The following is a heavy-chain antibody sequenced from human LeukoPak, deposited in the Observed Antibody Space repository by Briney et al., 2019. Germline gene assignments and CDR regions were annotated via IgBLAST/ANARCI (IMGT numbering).Heavy chain of an antibody. V-gene: IGHV4-59*12. CDR1: GGSISSYY. J-gene: IGHJ4*02. Sequence: SETLSLTCTVSGGSISSYYWSWIRQPPGKGLEWIGYIYYSGSTNYSPSLKSRVTISVDTSKNQFSLKLSSVTAADTAVYYCASIHKEERYYFDYWGQGTLVTVSS. CDR2: IYYSGST. CDR3: ASIHKEERYYFDY. D-gene: IGHD5-18*01.